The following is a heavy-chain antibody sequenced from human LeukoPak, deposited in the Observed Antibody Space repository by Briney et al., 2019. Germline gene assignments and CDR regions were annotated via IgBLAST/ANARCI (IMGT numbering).Heavy chain of an antibody. J-gene: IGHJ4*02. Sequence: SETLSLTCTVSGGSISSSSYYWGWIRQPPGKGLEWIGSIYYSGSTYYNPSLKSRVTMSVDTSKNQFSLKLSSVTAADTAVYYCARAHHSSGYLYFDYWGQGTLVTVSS. V-gene: IGHV4-39*07. CDR3: ARAHHSSGYLYFDY. CDR2: IYYSGST. CDR1: GGSISSSSYY. D-gene: IGHD3-22*01.